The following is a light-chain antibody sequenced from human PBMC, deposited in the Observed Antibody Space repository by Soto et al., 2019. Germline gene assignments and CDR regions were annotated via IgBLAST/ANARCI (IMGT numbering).Light chain of an antibody. CDR1: QTISSD. Sequence: EIVMTQSPATLSVSPGERATLSCRASQTISSDLVWYQHKPGQTPKLVIFGASNRAAGIPARFSGSGSGTEFTLTISSLQSEDFAVYYCHHYNNFPPYTFGQGTKLEIK. V-gene: IGKV3D-15*01. CDR2: GAS. CDR3: HHYNNFPPYT. J-gene: IGKJ2*01.